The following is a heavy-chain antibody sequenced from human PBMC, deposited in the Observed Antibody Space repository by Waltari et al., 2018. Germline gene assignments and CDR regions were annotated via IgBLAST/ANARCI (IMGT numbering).Heavy chain of an antibody. Sequence: QVQLQQWGAGLLKPSETLSLTCAVYGGSFSGYYWSWIRQPPGKGLEWIGEINHSGSTNYNPSLKSRVTISVDTSKNQFSLKLSSVTAADTAVYYCARLGVWGSYRPGYFDYWGQGTLVTVSS. CDR3: ARLGVWGSYRPGYFDY. CDR1: GGSFSGYY. CDR2: INHSGST. V-gene: IGHV4-34*01. J-gene: IGHJ4*02. D-gene: IGHD3-16*02.